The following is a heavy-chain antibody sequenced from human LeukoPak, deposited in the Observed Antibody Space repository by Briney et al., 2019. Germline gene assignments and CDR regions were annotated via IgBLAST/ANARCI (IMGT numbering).Heavy chain of an antibody. CDR3: ATSITMIVVAAHRTDY. J-gene: IGHJ4*02. Sequence: GGSLRLSCAASGFTFSSYAMSWVRQAPGKGLEWVSAISGSGGSTYYADSVKGRFTISRDNSKNTLYLQMNSLRAEDTAVYYCATSITMIVVAAHRTDYWGQGTLVTVSS. V-gene: IGHV3-23*01. CDR2: ISGSGGST. CDR1: GFTFSSYA. D-gene: IGHD3-22*01.